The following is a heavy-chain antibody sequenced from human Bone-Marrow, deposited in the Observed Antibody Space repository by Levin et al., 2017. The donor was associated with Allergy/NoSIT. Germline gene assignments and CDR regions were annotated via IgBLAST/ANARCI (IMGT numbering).Heavy chain of an antibody. CDR3: AKGLLRWKKGDYFAA. CDR2: ITGSGENT. CDR1: GFSFKNYV. J-gene: IGHJ4*02. D-gene: IGHD4-23*01. Sequence: GGSLRLSCAASGFSFKNYVMIWVRQAPGKGLEWVSGITGSGENTYYADSVKGRFTISRDNSGNKLYLEMDGLTADDTAMYYCAKGLLRWKKGDYFAAWGQGTQVVVSS. V-gene: IGHV3-23*01.